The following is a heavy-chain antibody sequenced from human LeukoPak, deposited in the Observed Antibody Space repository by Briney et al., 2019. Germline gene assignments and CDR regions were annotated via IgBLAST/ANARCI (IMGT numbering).Heavy chain of an antibody. CDR2: IFYSGST. CDR3: ARDQGWLQW. J-gene: IGHJ4*02. V-gene: IGHV4-39*07. D-gene: IGHD5-24*01. Sequence: SETLSLTCTVSGGSISTSSYYWGWVRQPPGKGLEWIGNIFYSGSTYYSPSLKSRVTISLDTSKNQFSLKLSSVTAADTAVYYCARDQGWLQWWGQGTLVTVSS. CDR1: GGSISTSSYY.